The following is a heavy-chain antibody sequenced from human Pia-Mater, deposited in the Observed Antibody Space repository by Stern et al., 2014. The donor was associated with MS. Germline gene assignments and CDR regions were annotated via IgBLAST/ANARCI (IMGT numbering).Heavy chain of an antibody. CDR3: ASGYSSGWVFDY. CDR1: GFTFSSYW. V-gene: IGHV3-74*02. Sequence: EVQLLESGGGLVQPGGSLRLSCAASGFTFSSYWMHWVRQAPGKGLVRVSRINTDGSSTSYADSVKGRFTISRDNAKNTLYLQMNSLRAEDTAVYYCASGYSSGWVFDYWGQGTLVTVSS. CDR2: INTDGSST. J-gene: IGHJ4*02. D-gene: IGHD6-19*01.